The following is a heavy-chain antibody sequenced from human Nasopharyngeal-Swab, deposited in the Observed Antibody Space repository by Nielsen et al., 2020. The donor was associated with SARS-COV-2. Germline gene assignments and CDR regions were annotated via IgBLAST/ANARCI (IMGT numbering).Heavy chain of an antibody. CDR2: INPTGGST. Sequence: WVRQAPGQGLEWMGIINPTGGSTSYAQKFQGRVTMTRDTSTSTVYMELSSLRSEDTAVYYCARSGRITIFGVFINYYYYMDVWAKGPRSPSP. V-gene: IGHV1-46*01. D-gene: IGHD3-3*01. CDR3: ARSGRITIFGVFINYYYYMDV. J-gene: IGHJ6*03.